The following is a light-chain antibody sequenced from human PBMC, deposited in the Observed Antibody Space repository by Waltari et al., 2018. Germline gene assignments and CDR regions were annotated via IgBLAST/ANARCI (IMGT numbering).Light chain of an antibody. J-gene: IGLJ2*01. V-gene: IGLV2-14*01. CDR2: GVD. CDR3: SSYTTSRTWV. CDR1: SSDVAVYNY. Sequence: QSAPTQPPSVSGSPGQSVTISSTGTSSDVAVYNYVSWYQQHPGKAPKLMIYGVDNRPAGVSDRFSGSKSGNTASLTISGLQAEDEADYYCSSYTTSRTWVFGGGTRLTVL.